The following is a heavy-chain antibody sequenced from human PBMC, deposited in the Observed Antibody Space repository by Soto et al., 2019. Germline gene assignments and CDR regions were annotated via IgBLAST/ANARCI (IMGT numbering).Heavy chain of an antibody. J-gene: IGHJ4*02. Sequence: EVQLVESGGGLVQPGGSLRLSCAASGFTFSDHYMDWVRQAPGKGLEWVGRSRNKANSYSKEYAASVKCRFTNSRDESKNSLYLKMNGLKTAYTAVYYCAMFSGSDTRGLDSWGQGTLVTVSS. CDR1: GFTFSDHY. CDR2: SRNKANSYSK. CDR3: AMFSGSDTRGLDS. D-gene: IGHD1-26*01. V-gene: IGHV3-72*01.